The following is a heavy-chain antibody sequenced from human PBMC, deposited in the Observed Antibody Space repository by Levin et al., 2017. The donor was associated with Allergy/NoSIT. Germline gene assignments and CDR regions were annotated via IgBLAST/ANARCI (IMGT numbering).Heavy chain of an antibody. V-gene: IGHV3-74*01. J-gene: IGHJ6*02. Sequence: GESLKISCAASGFTFSSYWMHWVRQAPGKGLVWVSRINSDGSSTSYADSVKGRFTISRDNAKNTLYLQMNSLRAEDTAVYYCARDLNSYYYYGMDVWGQGTTVTVSS. CDR1: GFTFSSYW. CDR2: INSDGSST. D-gene: IGHD1-7*01. CDR3: ARDLNSYYYYGMDV.